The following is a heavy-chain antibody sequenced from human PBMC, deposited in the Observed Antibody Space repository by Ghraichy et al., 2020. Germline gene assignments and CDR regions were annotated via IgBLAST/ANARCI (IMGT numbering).Heavy chain of an antibody. CDR1: GGSFSPYY. J-gene: IGHJ5*02. D-gene: IGHD3-10*01. V-gene: IGHV4-34*01. Sequence: SQTLSLTCAVYGGSFSPYYWSWIRQPPGKGLQWIGEISHSGSTNHNPSLKSRVTISVDTSKNQVSLKLRSVTAADTAVNYCARVYYGSGSGFDPWGQGTLVTVSS. CDR2: ISHSGST. CDR3: ARVYYGSGSGFDP.